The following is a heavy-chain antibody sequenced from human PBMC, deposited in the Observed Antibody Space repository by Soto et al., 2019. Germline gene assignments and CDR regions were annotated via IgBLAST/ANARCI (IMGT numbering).Heavy chain of an antibody. Sequence: QVQLVQSGGEVKKPGASVKVSCKASGYTFTSYGISWVRQAPGQGLEWMGRISAYNGNTNYAQKLQGRVTMTTDTTTSTGYMELRSLRTDDPAVDYRAGGVGALGHWFDPWGQGTLVTVSS. CDR1: GYTFTSYG. J-gene: IGHJ5*02. V-gene: IGHV1-18*01. D-gene: IGHD1-26*01. CDR2: ISAYNGNT. CDR3: AGGVGALGHWFDP.